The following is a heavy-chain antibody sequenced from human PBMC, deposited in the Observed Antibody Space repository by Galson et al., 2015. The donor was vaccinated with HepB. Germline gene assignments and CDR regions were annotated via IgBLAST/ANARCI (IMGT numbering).Heavy chain of an antibody. J-gene: IGHJ4*02. CDR1: GFTFSSHD. CDR3: ARDRGDSSGLDY. D-gene: IGHD3-22*01. CDR2: IGTAGDT. V-gene: IGHV3-13*01. Sequence: SLRLSCAASGFTFSSHDMHWVRQATGKGLEWVSAIGTAGDTYYPGSVKGRFTISRENAKNSLYLQMNSLRAGDTAVYYCARDRGDSSGLDYWGQGTLVTVSS.